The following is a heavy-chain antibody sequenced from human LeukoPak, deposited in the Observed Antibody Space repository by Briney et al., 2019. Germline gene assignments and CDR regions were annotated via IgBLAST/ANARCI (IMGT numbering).Heavy chain of an antibody. J-gene: IGHJ4*02. Sequence: PGRSLRLSCAASGFTFSSYGMHWVRQAPGKGLEWVAVISYDGSNKYYADYVKGRFTISRDNAKNSLYLQMHSLRAEDTAVYYCARLGDDYWGQGTLVTVSS. V-gene: IGHV3-30*03. CDR2: ISYDGSNK. CDR3: ARLGDDY. CDR1: GFTFSSYG. D-gene: IGHD3-10*01.